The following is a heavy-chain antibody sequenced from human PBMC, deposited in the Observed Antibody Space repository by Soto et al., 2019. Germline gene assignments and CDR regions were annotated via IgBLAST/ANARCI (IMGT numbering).Heavy chain of an antibody. V-gene: IGHV3-74*01. CDR3: ARDSRSPERLGY. CDR2: INSDGSST. CDR1: GFTFSSYW. J-gene: IGHJ4*02. Sequence: EVQLVESGGGLVQPGGSLRLSCAASGFTFSSYWMHWVHQAPGKGLVWVSRINSDGSSTNYADSVKGRFTISRDNAKNTLYLQMNSLRAEDTAVYYCARDSRSPERLGYWGQGTLVTVSS.